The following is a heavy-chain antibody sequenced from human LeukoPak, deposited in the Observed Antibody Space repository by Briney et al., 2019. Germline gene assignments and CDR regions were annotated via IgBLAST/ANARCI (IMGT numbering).Heavy chain of an antibody. D-gene: IGHD2-2*01. J-gene: IGHJ4*02. V-gene: IGHV4-34*01. Sequence: SETLSLTCAVYGGSFSGYYWSWIRQPPGKGLEWIGEINHSGSTNYNSSLKSRVTISVDTSKNQFSLKLSSVTAADTAVYYCATSRIVVVPAANYDSSGYRDYWGQGTLVTVSS. CDR2: INHSGST. CDR1: GGSFSGYY. CDR3: ATSRIVVVPAANYDSSGYRDY.